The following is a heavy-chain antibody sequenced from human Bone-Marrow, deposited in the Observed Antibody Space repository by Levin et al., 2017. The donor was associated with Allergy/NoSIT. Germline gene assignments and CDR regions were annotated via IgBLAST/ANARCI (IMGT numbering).Heavy chain of an antibody. V-gene: IGHV4-39*07. Sequence: SQTLSLTFTVSGAPVSSTSYYWGWIRQPPGKGLEWIGRLFYNGNTYYNSSLQSRVTISVDTSKNQFSLWLRSVTAADTPSYYCSREIAGVAAGTAQERWFDSWGQGTLVTVSS. CDR1: GAPVSSTSYY. J-gene: IGHJ5*01. CDR2: LFYNGNT. D-gene: IGHD2-15*01. CDR3: SREIAGVAAGTAQERWFDS.